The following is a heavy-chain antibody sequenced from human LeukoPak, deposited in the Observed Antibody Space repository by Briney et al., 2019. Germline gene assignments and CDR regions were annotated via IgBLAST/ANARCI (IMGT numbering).Heavy chain of an antibody. CDR2: IYSGGST. Sequence: GGSLRLSCAASGFTVSSNYMSWVRQAPGKGLEWVSVIYSGGSTYYADSVKGRFTISRDNSKNTLYLQMNSLRAEDTAVYYCASDLMAVAGTPTRRDYWGQGTLVTVSS. CDR1: GFTVSSNY. D-gene: IGHD6-19*01. CDR3: ASDLMAVAGTPTRRDY. J-gene: IGHJ4*02. V-gene: IGHV3-53*01.